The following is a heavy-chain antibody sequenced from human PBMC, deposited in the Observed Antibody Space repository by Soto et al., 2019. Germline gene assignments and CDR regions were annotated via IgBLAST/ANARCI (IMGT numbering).Heavy chain of an antibody. J-gene: IGHJ5*02. CDR1: GGSISGGGCY. V-gene: IGHV4-31*03. D-gene: IGHD2-21*02. Sequence: QVQLQESGPGLVKPSQTLSLTCTVSGGSISGGGCYWSWIRQHPGKGLEWIGYIYYSGSTYYNPSLKGRVSISLDTSKNQFSLKLSSLTAADTAVYYCARVGSLGSVVTPVHNYIVPWGQGTLVIVSS. CDR3: ARVGSLGSVVTPVHNYIVP. CDR2: IYYSGST.